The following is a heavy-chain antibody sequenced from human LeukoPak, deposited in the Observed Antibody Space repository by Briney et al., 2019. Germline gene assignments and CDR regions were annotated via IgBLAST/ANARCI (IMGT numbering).Heavy chain of an antibody. Sequence: PGGSLRLSCAASGFTFSDYYMSRIRQAPGKGLEWVSYISSSGSTIYYADSVKGRFTISRDNAKKSLYLQMNSLRAEDTAVYYCARDPRNYGDYYFDYWGQGTLVTVSS. V-gene: IGHV3-11*01. D-gene: IGHD4-17*01. J-gene: IGHJ4*02. CDR1: GFTFSDYY. CDR2: ISSSGSTI. CDR3: ARDPRNYGDYYFDY.